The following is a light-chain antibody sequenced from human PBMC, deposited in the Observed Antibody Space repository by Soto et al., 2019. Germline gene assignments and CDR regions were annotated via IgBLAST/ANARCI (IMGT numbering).Light chain of an antibody. J-gene: IGKJ5*01. V-gene: IGKV3D-15*01. CDR3: QQYNNWPPIT. CDR1: QSVSNN. Sequence: EIVLTQSPGTLSLSPGERATLSCRASQSVSNNYLASYQQKPGQAPRLLIYGASTRATGIPARFSGSGSGTEFTLTISSLLSEDFAVYYCQQYNNWPPITFGQGTRLEI. CDR2: GAS.